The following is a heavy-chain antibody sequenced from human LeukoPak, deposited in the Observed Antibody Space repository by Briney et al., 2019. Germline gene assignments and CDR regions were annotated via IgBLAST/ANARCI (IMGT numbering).Heavy chain of an antibody. CDR1: GASITSSY. CDR2: VYHTGNT. J-gene: IGHJ4*02. Sequence: SETLSLTCTVSGASITSSYWSWIRQPPGKGLEWIGYVYHTGNTDYNPSLRSRVTISLDTSKSHFTLSLSSATAADTAVYFCARHPFSNPFDFWGRGTLVIVSS. CDR3: ARHPFSNPFDF. V-gene: IGHV4-59*08. D-gene: IGHD2/OR15-2a*01.